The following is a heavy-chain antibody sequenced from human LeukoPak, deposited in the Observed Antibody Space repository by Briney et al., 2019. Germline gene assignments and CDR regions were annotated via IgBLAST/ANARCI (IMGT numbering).Heavy chain of an antibody. D-gene: IGHD3-22*01. J-gene: IGHJ3*02. CDR2: MNPNSGNT. V-gene: IGHV1-8*01. CDR1: GYTFTSYD. Sequence: ASVKVSCKASGYTFTSYDINWVRQATGQGLEWMGWMNPNSGNTGYAQKFQGRVTMTRNTSISTAYMELSSLRPEDTAVYYCARGQGYYDSSGSDAFDIWGQGTMVTVSS. CDR3: ARGQGYYDSSGSDAFDI.